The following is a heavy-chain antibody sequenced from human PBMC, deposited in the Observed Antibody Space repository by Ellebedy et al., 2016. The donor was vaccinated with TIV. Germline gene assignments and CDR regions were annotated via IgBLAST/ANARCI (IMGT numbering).Heavy chain of an antibody. CDR3: AKDFIYGDYADF. J-gene: IGHJ4*02. Sequence: GESLKISCAASGFTFSSYAMSWVRHAPGKGLEWVSTISGRGGSTYYAGSVKGRFTVSRDTSKNTLYLRVNSLRAEDTAVYYCAKDFIYGDYADFWGQGTLVTVSS. V-gene: IGHV3-23*01. CDR1: GFTFSSYA. D-gene: IGHD4-17*01. CDR2: ISGRGGST.